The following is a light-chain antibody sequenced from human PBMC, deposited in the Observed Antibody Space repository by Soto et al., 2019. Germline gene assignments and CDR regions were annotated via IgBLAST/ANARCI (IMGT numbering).Light chain of an antibody. V-gene: IGLV1-47*02. CDR2: SNN. J-gene: IGLJ2*01. CDR3: AAWDDSLSVL. CDR1: RSNIGSNY. Sequence: QSVLTQPPSASGTPGQRVTISCSGSRSNIGSNYVYWYQQLPGTAPKLLIYSNNQRPSGVPDRFSGSKSGTSASLAISGLRSEDEAEYYCAAWDDSLSVLFGGGTKLTVL.